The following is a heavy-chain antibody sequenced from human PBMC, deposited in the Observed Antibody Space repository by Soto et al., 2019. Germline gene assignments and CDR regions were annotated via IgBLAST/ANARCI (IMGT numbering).Heavy chain of an antibody. D-gene: IGHD2-2*01. J-gene: IGHJ4*02. CDR1: GFTFSSYS. V-gene: IGHV3-48*01. CDR2: ISSSSSTI. CDR3: ARENSPEYPVDY. Sequence: EVQLVESGGGLVQPGGSLRLSCAASGFTFSSYSMNWVRKAPGKGMEWVSYISSSSSTIYYADSVKGRFTISGDNAKNSLYLQMNSLRAEDTAVYYCARENSPEYPVDYWGQGTLVTVSS.